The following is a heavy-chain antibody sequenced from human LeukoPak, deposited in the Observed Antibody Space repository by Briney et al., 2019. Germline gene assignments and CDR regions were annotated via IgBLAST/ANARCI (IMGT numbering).Heavy chain of an antibody. CDR3: ARGYCTGGNCYSFGY. J-gene: IGHJ4*02. CDR1: GGSITTGSYY. CDR2: IYSSGST. D-gene: IGHD2-8*02. Sequence: SQTLSLTCTVSGGSITTGSYYWSWIRQPTGKALEWIGRIYSSGSTNYNPSLKSRVTISVDTSNNQFSLNLTSVTAADTAVYYCARGYCTGGNCYSFGYWGQGTLVIVSS. V-gene: IGHV4-61*02.